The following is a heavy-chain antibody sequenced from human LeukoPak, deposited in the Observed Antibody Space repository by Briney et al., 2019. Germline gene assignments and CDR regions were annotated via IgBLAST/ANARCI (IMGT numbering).Heavy chain of an antibody. J-gene: IGHJ3*02. Sequence: GGSLRPSCAASGFTFSRYWMHWVRQPPGKGLVWVSRINSDGSSTTYADAVKGRFTISRDNAKNTLYLQMNSLRAGDTAVYYCASIHDYVWGSYRSDAFDIWGQGTMVNVFS. CDR2: INSDGSST. CDR3: ASIHDYVWGSYRSDAFDI. V-gene: IGHV3-74*01. D-gene: IGHD3-16*02. CDR1: GFTFSRYW.